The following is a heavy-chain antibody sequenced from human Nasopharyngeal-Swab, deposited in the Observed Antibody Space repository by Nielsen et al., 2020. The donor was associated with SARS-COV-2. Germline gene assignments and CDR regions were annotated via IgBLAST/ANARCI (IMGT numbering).Heavy chain of an antibody. Sequence: GESLKIPCAASGFTLSYQWMGWVRQAPGKGLQWVADINQDGSEEVYVDSVKGRFTISRDNAKNSLYLQMNSLRAEDTAIYYCARDWGRAFDVWSQGTMVTVSS. V-gene: IGHV3-7*01. D-gene: IGHD3-16*01. CDR1: GFTLSYQW. J-gene: IGHJ3*01. CDR3: ARDWGRAFDV. CDR2: INQDGSEE.